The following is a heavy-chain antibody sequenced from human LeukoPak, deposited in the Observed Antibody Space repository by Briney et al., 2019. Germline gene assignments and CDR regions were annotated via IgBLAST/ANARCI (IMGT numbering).Heavy chain of an antibody. J-gene: IGHJ3*02. Sequence: SETLSLTCTVSGGSISSYYWSWIRQPPGKGLEWIGYIYYSGSTNYIPSLKSRVTISVDTSKNQFSLKLSSVTAADTAVYYCARDFLARAFDIWGQGTMVTVSS. CDR1: GGSISSYY. CDR3: ARDFLARAFDI. D-gene: IGHD2/OR15-2a*01. CDR2: IYYSGST. V-gene: IGHV4-59*01.